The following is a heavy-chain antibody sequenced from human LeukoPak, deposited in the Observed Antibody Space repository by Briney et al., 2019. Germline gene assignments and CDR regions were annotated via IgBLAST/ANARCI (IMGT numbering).Heavy chain of an antibody. V-gene: IGHV3-23*01. D-gene: IGHD3-9*01. CDR2: ISGSGGST. Sequence: GGSLRLSCAASGFTFSSYAMSWVRQAPGKGLEWVSAISGSGGSTYYADSVKGRFTISRDNSKNTLYLRMNSLRAEDTAVYYCAKDPRYDILTGYDLNYFDYWGQGTLVTVSS. CDR3: AKDPRYDILTGYDLNYFDY. CDR1: GFTFSSYA. J-gene: IGHJ4*02.